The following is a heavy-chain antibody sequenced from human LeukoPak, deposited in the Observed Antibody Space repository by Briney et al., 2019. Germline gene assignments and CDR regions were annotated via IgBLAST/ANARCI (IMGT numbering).Heavy chain of an antibody. V-gene: IGHV4-59*11. Sequence: SETLSLTCTVSGGSISSHYWSWIRQPPGKGLEWIGYIYYSGSTNYNPSLKSRVTISVDTSKNQFSPKLSSVTAAGTAVYYCARDRYSYGYGYYFDYWGQGTLVTVSS. CDR2: IYYSGST. D-gene: IGHD5-18*01. J-gene: IGHJ4*02. CDR1: GGSISSHY. CDR3: ARDRYSYGYGYYFDY.